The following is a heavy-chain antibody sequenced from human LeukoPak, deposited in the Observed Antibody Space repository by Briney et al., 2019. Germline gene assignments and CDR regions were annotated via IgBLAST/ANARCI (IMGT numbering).Heavy chain of an antibody. J-gene: IGHJ3*01. Sequence: SVKVSCAASGYTLTGYHMHWVRQAPGQGPEWMGWINPDSGGTNFAQKCQGRVTTTRDTSISAAYMELSSLRSDDTAVYYCARASRILEWTPLFDGWGQGTMVTVSS. CDR2: INPDSGGT. D-gene: IGHD3-3*01. V-gene: IGHV1-2*02. CDR1: GYTLTGYH. CDR3: ARASRILEWTPLFDG.